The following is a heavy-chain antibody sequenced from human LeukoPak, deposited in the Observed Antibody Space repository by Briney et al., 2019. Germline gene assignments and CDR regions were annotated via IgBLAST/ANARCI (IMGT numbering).Heavy chain of an antibody. CDR3: ARDVEAAAGTSWFDP. CDR2: IYTSGST. D-gene: IGHD6-13*01. CDR1: GGSISSYY. Sequence: NPSETLSLTCTVSGGSISSYYWSWIRQPAGKGLEWIGRIYTSGSTNYNPSLKSRVTMSVDTSKNQFSLKLSSVTAADTAVYYCARDVEAAAGTSWFDPWGQGTLDTVSS. V-gene: IGHV4-4*07. J-gene: IGHJ5*02.